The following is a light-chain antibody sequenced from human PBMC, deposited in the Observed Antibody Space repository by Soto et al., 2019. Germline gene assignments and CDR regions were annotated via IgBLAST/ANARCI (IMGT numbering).Light chain of an antibody. V-gene: IGKV1-39*01. J-gene: IGKJ4*01. Sequence: DIQMTQSPSSLSASVGDRVTITCRASQSISTYLIWYQQKPGKAPKLLIYATSSLQSGVPSRFSGSGSGTDFTLTISSLQPEDFATYYCQQSYSTPPEYTFGGGTKVDIK. CDR1: QSISTY. CDR2: ATS. CDR3: QQSYSTPPEYT.